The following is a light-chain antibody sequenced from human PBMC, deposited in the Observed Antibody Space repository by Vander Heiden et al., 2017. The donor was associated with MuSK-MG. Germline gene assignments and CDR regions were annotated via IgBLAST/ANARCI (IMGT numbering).Light chain of an antibody. CDR2: VTN. J-gene: IGLJ1*01. Sequence: QSVLTQPPSVSGAPGQRVTISCTGSSSNIGAGYDVHWYQQLPGTAPKLLIYVTNNRPSGVPDRFSGSRSGTSASLAITGLQAEVEADYYCQSYDSSLSAYVFGTGTKVTVL. V-gene: IGLV1-40*01. CDR3: QSYDSSLSAYV. CDR1: SSNIGAGYD.